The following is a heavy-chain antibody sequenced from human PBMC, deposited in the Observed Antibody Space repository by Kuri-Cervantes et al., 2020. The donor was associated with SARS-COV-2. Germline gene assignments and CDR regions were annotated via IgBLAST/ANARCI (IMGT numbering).Heavy chain of an antibody. CDR2: TNAGNGNT. V-gene: IGHV1-3*01. D-gene: IGHD2-2*01. J-gene: IGHJ4*02. CDR1: GYTFTSYA. Sequence: ASVKVSCKASGYTFTSYAMHWVRQAPGQRLEWMGWTNAGNGNTKYSQKFQGRVTITRDTSASTAYMELSSLRSEDTAVYYCARTYCSSTSCSPGDYWGQGTLVTVSS. CDR3: ARTYCSSTSCSPGDY.